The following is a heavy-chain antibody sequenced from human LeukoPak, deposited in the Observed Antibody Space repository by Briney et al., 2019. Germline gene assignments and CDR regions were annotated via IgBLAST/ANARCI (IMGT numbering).Heavy chain of an antibody. V-gene: IGHV3-7*01. D-gene: IGHD3-10*01. CDR1: GFSLRNYG. Sequence: PGGSLRLSCVASGFSLRNYGMPWVRQAPGKGLEWVANIKQDGSEKYYVDSVKGRFTISRDNAKNSLYLQMNSLRAEDTAVYYCARVNSGSYYGFDYWGQGTLVTVSS. CDR3: ARVNSGSYYGFDY. CDR2: IKQDGSEK. J-gene: IGHJ4*02.